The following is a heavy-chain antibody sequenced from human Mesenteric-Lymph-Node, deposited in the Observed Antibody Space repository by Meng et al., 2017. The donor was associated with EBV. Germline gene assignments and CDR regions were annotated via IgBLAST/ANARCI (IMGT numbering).Heavy chain of an antibody. V-gene: IGHV6-1*01. J-gene: IGHJ2*01. CDR2: TYYRSKWYN. Sequence: QVQLQQSGPGLVKPSXXLSLTGVISGDSVSSSSAAWTWIRQSPSRGLEWLGRTYYRSKWYNDYAVFVKSRITINPDTSKNQFSLQLNSVTPEDTAVYYCARGATSVFDLWGRGTLVNVSS. CDR3: ARGATSVFDL. CDR1: GDSVSSSSAA.